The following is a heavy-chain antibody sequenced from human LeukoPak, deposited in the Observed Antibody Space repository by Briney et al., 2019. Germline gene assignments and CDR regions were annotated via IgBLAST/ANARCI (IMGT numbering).Heavy chain of an antibody. Sequence: SETLSLTCTVSGDSISSSNYYWGWIRQPPGKGLEWIGSMYYSGNTYYNPSLKSRVTISIDTSKNQFSLKLSSVTAADTALYYCARHTTILGHFGYWSQGTLVTVSS. D-gene: IGHD5-24*01. CDR3: ARHTTILGHFGY. CDR2: MYYSGNT. CDR1: GDSISSSNYY. J-gene: IGHJ4*02. V-gene: IGHV4-39*01.